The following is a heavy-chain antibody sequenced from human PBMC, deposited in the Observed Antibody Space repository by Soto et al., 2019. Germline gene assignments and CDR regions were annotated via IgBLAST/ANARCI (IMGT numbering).Heavy chain of an antibody. CDR3: ARGAWRHIVVVTATRGYFDY. D-gene: IGHD2-21*02. CDR1: GFTFSSYA. V-gene: IGHV3-30-3*01. J-gene: IGHJ4*02. CDR2: ISYDGSNK. Sequence: GGSLRLSCAASGFTFSSYAMHWVRQAPGKGLEWVAVISYDGSNKYYADSVKGRFTISRDNSKNTLYLQMNSLRAEDTAVYYCARGAWRHIVVVTATRGYFDYWGQGTLVTVSS.